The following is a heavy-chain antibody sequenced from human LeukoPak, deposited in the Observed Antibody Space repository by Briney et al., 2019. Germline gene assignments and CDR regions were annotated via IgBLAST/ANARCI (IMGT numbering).Heavy chain of an antibody. CDR3: ARDKPGSGSSLNGMDV. CDR1: GFSFSSYW. CDR2: INSDGSST. Sequence: PGGSLRVSCAAPGFSFSSYWMHWVRQAPGKGLVWVSRINSDGSSTSYADSVKGRFTISRENAKNTLYLQMNSLRGEDTAVYYCARDKPGSGSSLNGMDVWGQGTTVTVSS. J-gene: IGHJ6*02. V-gene: IGHV3-74*01. D-gene: IGHD3-10*01.